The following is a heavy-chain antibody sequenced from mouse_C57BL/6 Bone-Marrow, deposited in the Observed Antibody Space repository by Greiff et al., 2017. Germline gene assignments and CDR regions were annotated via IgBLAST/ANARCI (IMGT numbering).Heavy chain of an antibody. J-gene: IGHJ3*01. Sequence: EVQVVESGGDLVKPGGSLKLSCAASGFTFSSYGMSWVRQTPDKRLEWVATISSGGSYTYYPDSVKGRFTISRDNAKNTLYLQMSSLKSEDTAMYYCARQRGYYVVAYWGQGTLVTVSA. V-gene: IGHV5-6*01. CDR2: ISSGGSYT. CDR3: ARQRGYYVVAY. CDR1: GFTFSSYG. D-gene: IGHD1-1*01.